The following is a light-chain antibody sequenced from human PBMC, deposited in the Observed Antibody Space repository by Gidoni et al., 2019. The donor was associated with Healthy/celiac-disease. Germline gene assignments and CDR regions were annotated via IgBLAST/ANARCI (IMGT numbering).Light chain of an antibody. CDR3: QQYGSSLYT. J-gene: IGKJ2*01. CDR2: GAS. CDR1: QSVSSSY. Sequence: IVLTQSPGTLSLSPGDRATLSCRASQSVSSSYLAWYQQKPGQAPRLLIHGASSRATGIPDRFSGSGSGTDFTLTISRLEPEDFAVYYCQQYGSSLYTFGQGTKLEIK. V-gene: IGKV3-20*01.